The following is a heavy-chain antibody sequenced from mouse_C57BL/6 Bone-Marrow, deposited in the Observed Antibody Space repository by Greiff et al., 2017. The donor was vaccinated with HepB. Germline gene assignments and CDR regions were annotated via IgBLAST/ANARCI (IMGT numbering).Heavy chain of an antibody. CDR3: TTFYYSNGFAY. CDR2: IDPEDGDT. J-gene: IGHJ3*01. D-gene: IGHD2-5*01. CDR1: RFNIKDYY. V-gene: IGHV14-1*01. Sequence: EVQLQQSGAELVRPGASVKLSCTASRFNIKDYYMHWVKQRPEQGLEWIGRIDPEDGDTEYAPKFQGKATMTADTSSNTAYLQLSSLTSEDTAVYYCTTFYYSNGFAYWGQGTLVTVSA.